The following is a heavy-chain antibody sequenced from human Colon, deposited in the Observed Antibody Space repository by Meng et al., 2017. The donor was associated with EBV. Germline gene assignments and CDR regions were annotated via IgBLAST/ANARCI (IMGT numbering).Heavy chain of an antibody. Sequence: HVYRVGAGGGFVKPGGSLSLSCAASGFNFNDYYMTWIRQAPGKGLEWVAFISKMGDGISYAESVRGRFTISRDSATHSLYLQMNSLRAEDTAVYYCARDLGGPRDYWGQGTLVTASS. CDR1: GFNFNDYY. CDR3: ARDLGGPRDY. V-gene: IGHV3-11*01. D-gene: IGHD6-25*01. J-gene: IGHJ4*02. CDR2: ISKMGDGI.